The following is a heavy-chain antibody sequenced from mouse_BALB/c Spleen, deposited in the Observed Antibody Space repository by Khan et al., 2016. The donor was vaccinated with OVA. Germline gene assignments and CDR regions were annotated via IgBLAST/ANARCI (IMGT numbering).Heavy chain of an antibody. Sequence: EVELVESGGGLVKPGGSLKLSCAASGFTFSTFAMSWVRQTPEKRLEWVATINSDGDYTYYPDNVTGRVTISRDNAKNTLYMQINSLRSEDTAMYYCARSPYGNFAYWGQGTLVAVSA. CDR3: ARSPYGNFAY. CDR2: INSDGDYT. D-gene: IGHD2-1*01. V-gene: IGHV5-9-3*01. J-gene: IGHJ3*01. CDR1: GFTFSTFA.